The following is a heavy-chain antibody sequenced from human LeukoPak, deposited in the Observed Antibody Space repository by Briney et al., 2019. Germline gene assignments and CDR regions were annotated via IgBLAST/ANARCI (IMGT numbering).Heavy chain of an antibody. Sequence: GGSLRLSCAASGFTFSSYGMHWVRHAPGKGLEWVAFIRYDGSNKYYADSVKGRFTISRDNSKNTLYLQMNSLRAEDTAVYYCAKEARNYYYGMDGWGQGTTVTVSS. CDR1: GFTFSSYG. V-gene: IGHV3-30*02. CDR2: IRYDGSNK. CDR3: AKEARNYYYGMDG. J-gene: IGHJ6*02.